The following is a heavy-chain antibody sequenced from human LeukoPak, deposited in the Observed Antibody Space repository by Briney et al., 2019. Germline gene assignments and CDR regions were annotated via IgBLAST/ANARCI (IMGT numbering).Heavy chain of an antibody. Sequence: GESLKISCKGSGYSFTSYWIGWVRQMPGKGLEWIGIIYPGDSDTRYSPSFQGQVTISADKSISTAYLQWSSLKASDTAMYYCARSREGGSYSYYYYYMDVWGKGTTVTVSS. D-gene: IGHD1-26*01. CDR3: ARSREGGSYSYYYYYMDV. J-gene: IGHJ6*03. CDR2: IYPGDSDT. V-gene: IGHV5-51*01. CDR1: GYSFTSYW.